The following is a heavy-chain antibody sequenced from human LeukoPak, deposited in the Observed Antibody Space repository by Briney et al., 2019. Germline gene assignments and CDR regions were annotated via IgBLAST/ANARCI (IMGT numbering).Heavy chain of an antibody. Sequence: ASVKVSCKASGYTFTSYGISWVRQAPGQGLEWMGWISAYNGNTNYAQKLQGRVTMTTDTSTSTAYMELRSLRSDDTAVYYCARDSGYDQGRYNWFDPWGQGTLVTVSS. CDR1: GYTFTSYG. V-gene: IGHV1-18*01. CDR3: ARDSGYDQGRYNWFDP. CDR2: ISAYNGNT. J-gene: IGHJ5*02. D-gene: IGHD5-12*01.